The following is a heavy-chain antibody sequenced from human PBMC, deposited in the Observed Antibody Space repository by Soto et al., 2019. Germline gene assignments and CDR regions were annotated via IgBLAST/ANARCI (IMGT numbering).Heavy chain of an antibody. D-gene: IGHD5-18*01. J-gene: IGHJ4*02. CDR2: VKQDGSEK. V-gene: IGHV3-7*05. Sequence: EVQLVESGGRLVQPGGSLRVSCETSGFGFSDYWMSWVRQSPGKGMEWVANVKQDGSEKNYVDSVKGRFSISRDNARKSVYLQMNSLRGEDTAVYHCAAGRWMVRYWGQGTLVTVSS. CDR3: AAGRWMVRY. CDR1: GFGFSDYW.